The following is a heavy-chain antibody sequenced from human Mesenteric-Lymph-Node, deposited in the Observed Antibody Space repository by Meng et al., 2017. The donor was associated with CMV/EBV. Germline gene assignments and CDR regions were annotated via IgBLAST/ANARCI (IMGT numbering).Heavy chain of an antibody. J-gene: IGHJ3*02. CDR3: ASSLGLETTFFRSGAGGSDGWFGDDTDASDI. CDR1: GFSFSSYW. Sequence: GESLKISCAASGFSFSSYWMHWVRQAPGKGLVWVSRVNSDGSSTSYADSVKGRFTISRDNAKNTLYLQMNSLRAEDTAVYYCASSLGLETTFFRSGAGGSDGWFGDDTDASDIWGQGTMVTVSS. V-gene: IGHV3-74*01. D-gene: IGHD3-10*01. CDR2: VNSDGSST.